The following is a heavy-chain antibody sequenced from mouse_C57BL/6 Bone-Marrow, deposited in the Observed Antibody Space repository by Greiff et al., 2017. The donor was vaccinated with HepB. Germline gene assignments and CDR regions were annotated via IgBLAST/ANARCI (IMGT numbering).Heavy chain of an antibody. J-gene: IGHJ3*01. CDR2: ISSGGSYT. CDR3: ARDDCDVAWFAY. D-gene: IGHD2-4*01. Sequence: EVHLVESGGDLVKPGGSLKLSCAASGFTFSSYGMSWVRQTPDKRLEWVATISSGGSYTYYPDSVKGRFTISRDNAKNTLYLQMSSLKSEDTAMYYCARDDCDVAWFAYWGQGTLVTVSA. CDR1: GFTFSSYG. V-gene: IGHV5-6*01.